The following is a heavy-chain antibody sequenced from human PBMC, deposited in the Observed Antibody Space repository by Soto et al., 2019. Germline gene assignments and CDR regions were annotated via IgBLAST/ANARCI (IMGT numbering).Heavy chain of an antibody. D-gene: IGHD6-19*01. CDR2: LNPNSGDT. CDR1: GYTFSSYD. CDR3: AASGGGWYLY. V-gene: IGHV1-8*01. Sequence: QVQLVQSGAEVKKPGASVKVSCKASGYTFSSYDINWVRQATGQGREWMGWLNPNSGDTGYAQKFQSRVTLTRNTSRSGADLELSSLTSVDTAVYYCAASGGGWYLYWGQGTLVTVSS. J-gene: IGHJ4*02.